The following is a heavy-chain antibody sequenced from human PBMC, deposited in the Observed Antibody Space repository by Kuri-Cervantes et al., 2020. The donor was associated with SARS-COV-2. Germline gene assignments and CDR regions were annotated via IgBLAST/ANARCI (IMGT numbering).Heavy chain of an antibody. CDR3: ARAELGLGWFFDL. CDR1: GFTFSDYY. CDR2: INHSGST. Sequence: ESLKISCAASGFTFSDYYMSWVRQPPGKGLERIGEINHSGSTNYNPSLKSRVTISGDTSKNQFSLKLSSVTAADTAVYYCARAELGLGWFFDLWGRGTLVTVSS. J-gene: IGHJ2*01. V-gene: IGHV4-34*01. D-gene: IGHD6-13*01.